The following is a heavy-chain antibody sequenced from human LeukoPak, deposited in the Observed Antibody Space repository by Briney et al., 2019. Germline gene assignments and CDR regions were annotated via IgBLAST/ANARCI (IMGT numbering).Heavy chain of an antibody. Sequence: PGGSLRLSCAASGFTFSSYAMNWVRQAPGKGLVWVSAISGSGGSTYYADSVKGRFTISRDNSKNTLYLQMNSLRAEDTAVYYCAKSIVATIEGYYFDYWGQGTLVTVSS. J-gene: IGHJ4*02. CDR2: ISGSGGST. D-gene: IGHD5-12*01. CDR3: AKSIVATIEGYYFDY. CDR1: GFTFSSYA. V-gene: IGHV3-23*01.